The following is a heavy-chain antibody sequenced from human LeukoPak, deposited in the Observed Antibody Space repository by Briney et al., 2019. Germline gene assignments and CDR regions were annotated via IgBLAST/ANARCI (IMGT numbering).Heavy chain of an antibody. V-gene: IGHV4-4*07. J-gene: IGHJ6*03. Sequence: SETLSLTCTVSGGSITSYDWSWIRQPAGKGLEWIGRIYTSGSTKYDPSLKSRVSMSLDTSKNRFSLNVSSVTAADTAVYYCARDFRTTGNLIHYYYYYMDVWGKGTTVTVSS. CDR3: ARDFRTTGNLIHYYYYYMDV. CDR2: IYTSGST. CDR1: GGSITSYD. D-gene: IGHD1-1*01.